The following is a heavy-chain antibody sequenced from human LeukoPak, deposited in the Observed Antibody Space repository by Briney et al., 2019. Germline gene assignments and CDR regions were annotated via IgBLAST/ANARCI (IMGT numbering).Heavy chain of an antibody. V-gene: IGHV3-53*01. CDR3: ARGPWEPERTDAFDI. D-gene: IGHD1-26*01. J-gene: IGHJ3*02. CDR2: IYSGGST. Sequence: GGSLRLSCAASGFTVSSNYMSWVRQVPGKGLEWVSVIYSGGSTYYADSVKGRFTISRDNSKNTLYLQMNSLRAEDTAVYYCARGPWEPERTDAFDIWGQGTMVTVSS. CDR1: GFTVSSNY.